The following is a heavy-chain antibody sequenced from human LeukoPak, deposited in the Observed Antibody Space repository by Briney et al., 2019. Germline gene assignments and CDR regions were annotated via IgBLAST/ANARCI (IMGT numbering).Heavy chain of an antibody. Sequence: PGGSLRLSCAASGFTFSSYGMHWVRQAPGKGLEWVTVIWYDGSNKYYADSVKGRFTISRDNSKNTLYLQMNSLRAEDTAVYYCARVAAWDSSGYLFDYRGQGTLVTVSS. CDR3: ARVAAWDSSGYLFDY. D-gene: IGHD3-22*01. CDR1: GFTFSSYG. J-gene: IGHJ4*02. V-gene: IGHV3-33*01. CDR2: IWYDGSNK.